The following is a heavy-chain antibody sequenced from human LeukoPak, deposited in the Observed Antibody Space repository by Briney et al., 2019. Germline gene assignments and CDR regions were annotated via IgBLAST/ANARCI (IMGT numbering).Heavy chain of an antibody. J-gene: IGHJ4*02. D-gene: IGHD3-3*01. Sequence: ASVKVSCMASVYTFITYGINWVRQAPGQGVEWMGWINPNTGNPMYAQGFTGRFVFSLDTSVSTAYLQISSLKAEDTAVYYCARPSGTIFGVVTPFDYWGQGTLVTVSS. CDR3: ARPSGTIFGVVTPFDY. CDR2: INPNTGNP. CDR1: VYTFITYG. V-gene: IGHV7-4-1*02.